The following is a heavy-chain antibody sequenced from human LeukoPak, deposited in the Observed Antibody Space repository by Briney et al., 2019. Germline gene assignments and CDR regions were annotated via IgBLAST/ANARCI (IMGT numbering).Heavy chain of an antibody. Sequence: GGSLRLSCATSGFTLSRYSMTWVRQAPGKGLEWVSSISGSTGYIYYADSVKGRFTISRDNAKNSLYLQMNSLRAEDTAVYYCASEGVNIMLRGVIYGMDVWGQGTTVAVSS. CDR1: GFTLSRYS. V-gene: IGHV3-21*01. J-gene: IGHJ6*02. CDR2: ISGSTGYI. CDR3: ASEGVNIMLRGVIYGMDV. D-gene: IGHD3-10*01.